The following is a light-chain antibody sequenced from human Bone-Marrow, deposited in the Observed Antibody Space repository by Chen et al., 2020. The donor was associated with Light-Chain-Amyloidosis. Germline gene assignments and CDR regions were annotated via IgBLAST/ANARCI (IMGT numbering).Light chain of an antibody. J-gene: IGKJ2*01. CDR3: QQHNDYPYT. Sequence: IQMTQSPSSLSASVGDRVTLTCRARQDISTYLVWFQQKPGKAPKPLIYGASRLQTGVPPRFSGSGSGTDFSLTISGLQAEDFATYYCQQHNDYPYTFGQGTTLEIK. V-gene: IGKV1-16*01. CDR2: GAS. CDR1: QDISTY.